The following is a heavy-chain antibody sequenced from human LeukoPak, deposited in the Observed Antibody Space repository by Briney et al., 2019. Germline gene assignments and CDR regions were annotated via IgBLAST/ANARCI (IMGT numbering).Heavy chain of an antibody. CDR3: DKMDDTATTGNHFDS. Sequence: GGSLRLSCSASGFTFSSYATHWVRHAQGKGLEYVSAISSNGGSTTYADSVKGRLTISRDQSKHTLYVEMNSRRAEDTAMYFCDKMDDTATTGNHFDSWGQGTLVIVSS. CDR1: GFTFSSYA. V-gene: IGHV3-64*04. D-gene: IGHD5-24*01. CDR2: ISSNGGST. J-gene: IGHJ4*02.